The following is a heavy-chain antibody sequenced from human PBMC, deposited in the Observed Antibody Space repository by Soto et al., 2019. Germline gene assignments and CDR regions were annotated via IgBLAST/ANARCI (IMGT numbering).Heavy chain of an antibody. CDR2: ISYDGSNK. V-gene: IGHV3-30*18. D-gene: IGHD3-22*01. CDR3: AKMGYYYDSSGYWGGVYYFDY. CDR1: GFTFSSYG. Sequence: GGSLRLSCAASGFTFSSYGMHWVRQAPGKGLEWVAVISYDGSNKYYADSVKGRFTISRDNSKNTLYLQMNSLRAEDTAVYYCAKMGYYYDSSGYWGGVYYFDYWGQGTLVTVSS. J-gene: IGHJ4*02.